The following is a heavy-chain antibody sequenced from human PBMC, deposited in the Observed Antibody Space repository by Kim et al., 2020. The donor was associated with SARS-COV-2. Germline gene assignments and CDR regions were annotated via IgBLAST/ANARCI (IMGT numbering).Heavy chain of an antibody. D-gene: IGHD6-19*01. Sequence: YKPSLKGRVTISVDTSKNQFSLKLSSVTAADTAVYYCARYSSGSYPSLDYWGQGTLVTVSS. CDR3: ARYSSGSYPSLDY. V-gene: IGHV4-4*09. J-gene: IGHJ4*02.